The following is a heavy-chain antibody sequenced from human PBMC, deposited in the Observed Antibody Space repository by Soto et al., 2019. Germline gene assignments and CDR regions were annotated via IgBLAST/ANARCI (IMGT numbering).Heavy chain of an antibody. Sequence: APKLVNPTQTLTIDCTFPWSSLSTSEVDVGWIRQPPGKALEWLALIYWDDDKRYSPSLKSRLTLTKDTSKNQVALTMTNMDPVDTATYYCAHRPLLGYFDYWGQGTLVTVSP. D-gene: IGHD2-8*02. CDR2: IYWDDDK. J-gene: IGHJ4*02. CDR3: AHRPLLGYFDY. V-gene: IGHV2-5*02. CDR1: WSSLSTSEVD.